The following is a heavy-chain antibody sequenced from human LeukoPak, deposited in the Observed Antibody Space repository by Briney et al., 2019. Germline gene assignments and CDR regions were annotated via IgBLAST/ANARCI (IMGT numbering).Heavy chain of an antibody. J-gene: IGHJ4*02. CDR2: INHSGST. Sequence: SETLSLTCAVYGGSFSGYYWSWIRQPPGKWLEWIGEINHSGSTNYNPSLKSRVTISVDTSKNQFSLKLSSVTAADTAVYYCAGRLDSSGKIDYWGQGTLVTVSS. CDR1: GGSFSGYY. CDR3: AGRLDSSGKIDY. V-gene: IGHV4-34*01. D-gene: IGHD3-22*01.